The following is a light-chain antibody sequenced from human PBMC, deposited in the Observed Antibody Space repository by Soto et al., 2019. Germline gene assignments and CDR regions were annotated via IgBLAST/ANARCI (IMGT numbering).Light chain of an antibody. CDR1: QSVSSS. CDR2: GAS. CDR3: QQYNNWPPIT. V-gene: IGKV3D-15*01. J-gene: IGKJ5*01. Sequence: LVITQSPATLSVSPGERATLSCRAIQSVSSSLAWYQQKPGQAPRLLIYGASTRATGIPARFSGSGSGTEFTLTISSLQSEDFGVYYCQQYNNWPPITFGQGTRLEI.